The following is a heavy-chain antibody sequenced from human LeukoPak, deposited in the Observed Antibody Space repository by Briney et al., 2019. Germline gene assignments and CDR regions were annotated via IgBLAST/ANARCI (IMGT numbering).Heavy chain of an antibody. CDR3: ARGHYDSSGFRALVY. Sequence: GGSLRLSCAASGFTVSSNYMSWVRPAPGKGLEWVSVIYSGGSTYYAESVKGRFTISRDNSKNTLYLQMNGLRAEDTAVYYCARGHYDSSGFRALVYWGRGTLVTVSS. CDR2: IYSGGST. D-gene: IGHD3-22*01. V-gene: IGHV3-66*01. CDR1: GFTVSSNY. J-gene: IGHJ4*02.